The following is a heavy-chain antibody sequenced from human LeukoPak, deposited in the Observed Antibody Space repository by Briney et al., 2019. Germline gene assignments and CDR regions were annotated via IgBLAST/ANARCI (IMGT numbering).Heavy chain of an antibody. CDR3: ARVTALGYYFDY. D-gene: IGHD1-14*01. Sequence: GRSLRLSCAASGFTFSSYAMHWVRQAPGKGLEWVTDISYDGSNKYYADSVKGRFTISRDNSKNTLYLQMNSLRAEDTAVYYCARVTALGYYFDYWGQGTLVTVSS. J-gene: IGHJ4*02. CDR2: ISYDGSNK. CDR1: GFTFSSYA. V-gene: IGHV3-30*04.